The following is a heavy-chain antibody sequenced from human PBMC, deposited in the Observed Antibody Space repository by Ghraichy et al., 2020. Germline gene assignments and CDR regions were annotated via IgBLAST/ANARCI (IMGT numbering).Heavy chain of an antibody. J-gene: IGHJ3*02. D-gene: IGHD3-16*01. CDR1: GGSISSYY. Sequence: SETLSLTCTVSGGSISSYYWSWIRQPPGKGLEWIGYIYYSGSTNYNPSLKSRVTISVDTSKNQFSLKLSSVTAADTAVYYCARCGTADYIWRGFDAFDIWGQGTMVTVSS. V-gene: IGHV4-59*08. CDR2: IYYSGST. CDR3: ARCGTADYIWRGFDAFDI.